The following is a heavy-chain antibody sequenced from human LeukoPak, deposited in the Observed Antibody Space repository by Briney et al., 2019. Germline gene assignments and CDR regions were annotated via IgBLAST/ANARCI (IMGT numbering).Heavy chain of an antibody. CDR1: GFTFSSYA. Sequence: GGSLRLSCAASGFTFSSYAMHWVRQAPGKGLEWVAVISYDGSNKYYADSVKGRFTISRDNSKNTLYLQMNSLRAEDTAVYYCAREWELSNDAFDIWGQGTMVTVSS. J-gene: IGHJ3*02. CDR2: ISYDGSNK. CDR3: AREWELSNDAFDI. D-gene: IGHD1-26*01. V-gene: IGHV3-30-3*01.